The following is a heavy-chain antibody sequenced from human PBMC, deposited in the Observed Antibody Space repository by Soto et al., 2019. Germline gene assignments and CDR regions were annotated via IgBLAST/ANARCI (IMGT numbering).Heavy chain of an antibody. CDR2: ISYDGSNK. CDR1: GFTFSSYG. Sequence: VGSLRLSCAASGFTFSSYGMHWVRQAPGKGLEWVAVISYDGSNKYYADSVKGRFTISRDNSKNTLYLQMNSLGAEDTAVYYCAKDRGWNDYGDSSGFDYWGQGTLVTVSS. D-gene: IGHD4-17*01. J-gene: IGHJ4*02. V-gene: IGHV3-30*18. CDR3: AKDRGWNDYGDSSGFDY.